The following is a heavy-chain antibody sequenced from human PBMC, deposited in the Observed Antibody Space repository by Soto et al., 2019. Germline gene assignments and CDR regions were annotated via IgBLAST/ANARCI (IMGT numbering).Heavy chain of an antibody. D-gene: IGHD1-1*01. J-gene: IGHJ4*01. CDR1: GFTFNDYW. CDR3: ARRGPYNWGPQGSSVVAF. V-gene: IGHV3-74*01. CDR2: INTDGSST. Sequence: GVSLRLSCAASGFTFNDYWMHWVRQVPGKGLVWVSRINTDGSSTSYADSVKGRFTISRDNAKNTLSLQMSRLRVEDTALYYCARRGPYNWGPQGSSVVAFGDQGTLVTVSS.